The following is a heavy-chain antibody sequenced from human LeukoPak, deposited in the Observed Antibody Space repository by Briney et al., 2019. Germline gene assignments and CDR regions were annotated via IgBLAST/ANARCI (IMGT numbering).Heavy chain of an antibody. V-gene: IGHV4-59*08. J-gene: IGHJ4*02. Sequence: SETLSLTCTVSGGSISSYYWSWIRQPPGKGLEWIGYIYYSGSINYNPFLKSRVTISVDTSKNQFSLKLSSVTAADTAVYYCARHSSRAKELVIWGQGTLVTVSS. CDR2: IYYSGSI. CDR3: ARHSSRAKELVI. D-gene: IGHD3-10*01. CDR1: GGSISSYY.